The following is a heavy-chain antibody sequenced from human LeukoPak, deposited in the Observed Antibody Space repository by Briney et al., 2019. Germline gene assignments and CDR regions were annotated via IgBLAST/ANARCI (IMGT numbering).Heavy chain of an antibody. Sequence: GGSLRLSCGASGFTFDNYAMNWVRQVPGKGLEWISLISWNSGTIGYADSVKGRFTISRDNAKNFLYLQMNSLRAEDTALYYCARAYKDRSLAGKKEFFQHWGQGTLVTVSS. CDR2: ISWNSGTI. CDR1: GFTFDNYA. D-gene: IGHD6-19*01. J-gene: IGHJ1*01. V-gene: IGHV3-9*01. CDR3: ARAYKDRSLAGKKEFFQH.